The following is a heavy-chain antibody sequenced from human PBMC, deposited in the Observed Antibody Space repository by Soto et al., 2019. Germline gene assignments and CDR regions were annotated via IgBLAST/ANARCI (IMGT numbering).Heavy chain of an antibody. CDR2: MNPNSGNT. CDR3: ARGTISGFAVDF. J-gene: IGHJ4*02. V-gene: IGHV1-8*01. CDR1: GYTFTSYD. D-gene: IGHD3-22*01. Sequence: ASVKVSCKASGYTFTSYDINWVRQATGQGLEWMGWMNPNSGNTGYAQKFQGRVTMTRNTSISTAYMELSSLRSEDTAVYYCARGTISGFAVDFWGQGTLVTVSS.